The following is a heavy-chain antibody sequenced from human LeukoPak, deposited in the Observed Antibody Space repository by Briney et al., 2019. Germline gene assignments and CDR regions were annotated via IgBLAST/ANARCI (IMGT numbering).Heavy chain of an antibody. CDR3: ARYVADFWSSYPGWGFDY. D-gene: IGHD3-3*01. Sequence: GGSLRLSCAASGFTFSSYSMNWVRQAPGKGLEWVSYISSSSSTIYYADSVKGRFTISRDNAKNSLYLQMNSLRAEDTAVYYCARYVADFWSSYPGWGFDYCGQGTLVTVSS. CDR2: ISSSSSTI. V-gene: IGHV3-48*01. CDR1: GFTFSSYS. J-gene: IGHJ4*02.